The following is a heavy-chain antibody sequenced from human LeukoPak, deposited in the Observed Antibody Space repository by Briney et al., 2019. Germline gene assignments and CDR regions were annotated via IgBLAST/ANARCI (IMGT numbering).Heavy chain of an antibody. CDR1: GFTFNNYA. Sequence: GGSLRLSCSASGFTFNNYAMHWARQAPGKGLEYVSGINNNGGSTQYADFVKGRFTISRDNSKNTLYLQMNSLRADDTALYYCARDGEWDSSSSWSLDAFDIWGQGTMVTVSS. D-gene: IGHD6-13*01. V-gene: IGHV3-64*04. CDR2: INNNGGST. J-gene: IGHJ3*02. CDR3: ARDGEWDSSSSWSLDAFDI.